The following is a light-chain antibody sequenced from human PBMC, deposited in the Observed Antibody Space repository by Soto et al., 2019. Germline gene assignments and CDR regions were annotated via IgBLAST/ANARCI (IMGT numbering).Light chain of an antibody. Sequence: QSVLTQPPSASGTPGQTVTIYCSGSSSNIGSNYVYWYQQLPGRAPKLLIYSNNQRPSGVPDRVAASKSGTSASLAIRGLRSEDEADYFCASWDDTLSGLAVFGGGTKLTVL. J-gene: IGLJ3*02. CDR2: SNN. CDR1: SSNIGSNY. CDR3: ASWDDTLSGLAV. V-gene: IGLV1-47*02.